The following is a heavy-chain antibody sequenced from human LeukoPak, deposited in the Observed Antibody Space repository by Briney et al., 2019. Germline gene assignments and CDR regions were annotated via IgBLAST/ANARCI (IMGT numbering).Heavy chain of an antibody. CDR2: IGTAGDT. CDR3: ARGSNSSGWAYCYYYGMDV. Sequence: RPGGSLRLSCAASGFTFSSYDMRWVRHATGKGLEWVSAIGTAGDTYYPGSVKGRFTISSENAKNSLYLHMNSLRAGDTAVYYCARGSNSSGWAYCYYYGMDVWGQGTTVTVSS. D-gene: IGHD6-19*01. V-gene: IGHV3-13*01. J-gene: IGHJ6*02. CDR1: GFTFSSYD.